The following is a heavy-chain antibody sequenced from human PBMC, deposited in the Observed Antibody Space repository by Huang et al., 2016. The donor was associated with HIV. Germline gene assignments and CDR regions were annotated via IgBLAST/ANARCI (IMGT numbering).Heavy chain of an antibody. V-gene: IGHV1-69*13. CDR3: ARGVGNSNRGFDI. CDR2: ISPFHATT. CDR1: GGTVSSFS. Sequence: QVQLVQSGAEMKKSGSSVKVSCKASGGTVSSFSFTWVRQAPGHGLEWMGGISPFHATTDLAQKFRGRVTLTADESTNTAFMELSGLTSQDTAVYYCARGVGNSNRGFDIWGQGTLVTVS. D-gene: IGHD5-18*01. J-gene: IGHJ4*02.